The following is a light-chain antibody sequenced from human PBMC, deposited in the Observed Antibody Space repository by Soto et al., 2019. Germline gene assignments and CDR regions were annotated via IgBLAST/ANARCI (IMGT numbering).Light chain of an antibody. CDR2: VNS. CDR1: SSNIGAGYN. CDR3: QSYDSSLSGVV. J-gene: IGLJ2*01. Sequence: QSVLTQPPSVSGAPGQRVTISCTGSSSNIGAGYNVHWYQQLPGTAPKLLIYVNSNRPSGVPERFSGSKSGTSASLAITGLQAEDEADYYCQSYDSSLSGVVFGGGTKVTVL. V-gene: IGLV1-40*01.